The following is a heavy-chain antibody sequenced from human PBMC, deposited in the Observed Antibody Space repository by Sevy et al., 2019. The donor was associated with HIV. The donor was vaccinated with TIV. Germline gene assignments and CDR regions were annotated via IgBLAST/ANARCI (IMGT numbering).Heavy chain of an antibody. CDR3: ARERAARHRYFDY. CDR1: GFTFSDYY. V-gene: IGHV3-11*01. Sequence: GGSLRLSCADSGFTFSDYYMSWIRQAPGKGLEWVSYISSSGSTIYYADSVKGRFTISRDNAKNSLYLQMNSLRAEDTAVYYCARERAARHRYFDYWGQGTLVTVSS. D-gene: IGHD6-6*01. CDR2: ISSSGSTI. J-gene: IGHJ4*02.